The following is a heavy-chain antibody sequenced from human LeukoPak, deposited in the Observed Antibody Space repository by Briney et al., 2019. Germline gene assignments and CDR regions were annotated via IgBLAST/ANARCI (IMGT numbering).Heavy chain of an antibody. J-gene: IGHJ4*02. CDR2: ISSSSSYI. CDR1: GFTFSSYS. V-gene: IGHV3-21*01. D-gene: IGHD3-22*01. CDR3: ARKPYDSSGYPDY. Sequence: GGSLRLSCAASGFTFSSYSMNWVRQAPGKGLEWVSSISSSSSYIYYADSVKGRFTISRDNAKNSLYLQMNSLRAEGTAVYYCARKPYDSSGYPDYWGQGTLVTVPT.